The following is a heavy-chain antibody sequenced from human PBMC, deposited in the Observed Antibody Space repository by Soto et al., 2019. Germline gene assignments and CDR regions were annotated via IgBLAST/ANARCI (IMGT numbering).Heavy chain of an antibody. J-gene: IGHJ4*02. CDR2: ISSSSSYI. CDR1: GFTFSSYS. CDR3: ARVGYSGYEFDY. Sequence: EVQLLESGGGLVQPGGSLRLSCAASGFTFSSYSMNWVRQAPGKGLEWVSSISSSSSYIYYADSVKGRFTISRDNAKNSLYLQMNSLRAEDTAVYYCARVGYSGYEFDYWGQGTLVTVSS. D-gene: IGHD5-12*01. V-gene: IGHV3-21*01.